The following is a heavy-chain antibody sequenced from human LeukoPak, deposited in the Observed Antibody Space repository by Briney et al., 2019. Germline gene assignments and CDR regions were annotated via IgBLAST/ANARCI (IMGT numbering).Heavy chain of an antibody. CDR1: GGSITTYY. D-gene: IGHD6-13*01. Sequence: SETLSLTCTVSGGSITTYYWTWIRQPPGKGLEWIGYIYSSGSTNYNPSLKSRVTISVDTSRNQFSLKLSSVTAADTAVYYCARDSSSSFDYWGQGTLVTVSS. CDR2: IYSSGST. CDR3: ARDSSSSFDY. V-gene: IGHV4-59*01. J-gene: IGHJ4*02.